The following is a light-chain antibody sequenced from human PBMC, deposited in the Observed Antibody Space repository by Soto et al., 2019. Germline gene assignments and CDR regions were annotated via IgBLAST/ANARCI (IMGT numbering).Light chain of an antibody. V-gene: IGKV1-5*01. J-gene: IGKJ1*01. CDR2: HAS. CDR1: QSISSY. CDR3: QQYNSYS. Sequence: DIQMTQSPSSLSASVGDRVTITCRASQSISSYLNWYQQKPGKAPKLLIYHASNLQSGVPSRFSGSGSGTEFTLTISSLQPDDFATYYCQQYNSYSFGQGTKVDI.